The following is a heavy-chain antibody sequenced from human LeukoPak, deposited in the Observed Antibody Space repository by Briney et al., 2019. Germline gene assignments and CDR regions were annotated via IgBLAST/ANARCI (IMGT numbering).Heavy chain of an antibody. Sequence: SETLSLTCTVSGASISSSHYWGWIRQPPGRGLEYIGSIYYSGGTYYNPSLKSRIAISVDTSKNQFSLKLSSVTAADTAVYYCARVGVDTAMVHYYYYMDVWGKGTTVTVSS. CDR3: ARVGVDTAMVHYYYYMDV. V-gene: IGHV4-39*07. CDR1: GASISSSHY. D-gene: IGHD5-18*01. J-gene: IGHJ6*03. CDR2: IYYSGGT.